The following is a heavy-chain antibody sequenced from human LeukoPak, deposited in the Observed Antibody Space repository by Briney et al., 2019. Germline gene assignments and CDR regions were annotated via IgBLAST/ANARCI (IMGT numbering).Heavy chain of an antibody. CDR1: GFTFSTYW. V-gene: IGHV3-21*01. J-gene: IGHJ5*02. CDR3: ARDQSGCSSTSCYLDGDNWFDP. Sequence: PGGSLRLSCAASGFTFSTYWMHWVRQAPGKGLEWVSSISSSSSYIYYADSVKGRFTISRDNAKNSLYLQMNSLRAEDTAVYYCARDQSGCSSTSCYLDGDNWFDPWGQGTLVTVSS. CDR2: ISSSSSYI. D-gene: IGHD2-2*01.